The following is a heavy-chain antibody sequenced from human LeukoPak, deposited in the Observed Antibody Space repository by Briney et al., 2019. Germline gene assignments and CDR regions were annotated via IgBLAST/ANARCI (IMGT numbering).Heavy chain of an antibody. CDR2: VDHSGST. D-gene: IGHD3-9*01. CDR3: ARDSIPNYEILTGYQNWYFDL. Sequence: SETLSLTCAVSGASIRSSDWWTWVRQPPGKGLEWIGYVDHSGSTSYNPSLKSRTSISVDTSKKQFSLRLTSVTAADTALYYCARDSIPNYEILTGYQNWYFDLWGRGTLVTVSS. V-gene: IGHV4-4*02. CDR1: GASIRSSDW. J-gene: IGHJ2*01.